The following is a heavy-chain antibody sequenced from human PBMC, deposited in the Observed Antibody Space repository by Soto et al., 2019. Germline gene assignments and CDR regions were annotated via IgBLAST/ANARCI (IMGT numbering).Heavy chain of an antibody. V-gene: IGHV4-30-4*01. CDR2: IYYSGST. CDR3: VRDRGTDSSGYSYDY. D-gene: IGHD3-22*01. CDR1: GGSISSGDYY. J-gene: IGHJ4*02. Sequence: ASETLSLTCTVSGGSISSGDYYWSWIRQPPGKGLEWIGYIYYSGSTYYNPSLKSRVTISVDTSKNQFSLKLSSVTAANTAVYYCVRDRGTDSSGYSYDYWGQGTLVTVSS.